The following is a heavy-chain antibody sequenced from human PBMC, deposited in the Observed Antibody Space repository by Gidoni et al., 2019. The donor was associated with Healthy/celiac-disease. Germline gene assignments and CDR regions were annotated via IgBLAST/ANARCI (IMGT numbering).Heavy chain of an antibody. Sequence: QVQLVPSGAEVQKPGASVKVSCKASGYTFTGYYMHWVRQAPGQGLEWMGWINPNSGGTNYAQKFQGRVTMTRDTSISTAYMELSRLRSDDTAVYYCARGVEDIVVVPAANYWGQGTLVTVSS. CDR1: GYTFTGYY. CDR2: INPNSGGT. CDR3: ARGVEDIVVVPAANY. J-gene: IGHJ4*02. D-gene: IGHD2-2*01. V-gene: IGHV1-2*02.